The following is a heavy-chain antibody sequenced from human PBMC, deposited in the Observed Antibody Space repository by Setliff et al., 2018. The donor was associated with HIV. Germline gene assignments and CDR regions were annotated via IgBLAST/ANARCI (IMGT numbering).Heavy chain of an antibody. D-gene: IGHD5-12*01. V-gene: IGHV4-34*01. CDR3: ARGDYPLSTVATIKGVVWFDP. CDR2: ITPTGDT. CDR1: GGSVSGHY. Sequence: SETLSLTCAVYGGSVSGHYWGWFRQPPGKGLEWIGEITPTGDTNYIPSLKSRVTISVDTSKNQFSLKLSSVTAADTAVYYCARGDYPLSTVATIKGVVWFDPWGQGTLVTVSS. J-gene: IGHJ5*02.